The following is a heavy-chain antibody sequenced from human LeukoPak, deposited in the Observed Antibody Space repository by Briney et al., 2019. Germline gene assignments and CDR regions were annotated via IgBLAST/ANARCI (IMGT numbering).Heavy chain of an antibody. Sequence: PGGSLRLSCAVSGFTVSSNYMSWVRQAPGKGLEWVSLLYTTGSTYFADSVRGRFTLSRDNSKNTVYLQMDSLRAEDTAVYYCAKSGLIRFDYWGQGTLVTVSS. J-gene: IGHJ4*02. D-gene: IGHD2-15*01. CDR2: LYTTGST. V-gene: IGHV3-53*01. CDR3: AKSGLIRFDY. CDR1: GFTVSSNY.